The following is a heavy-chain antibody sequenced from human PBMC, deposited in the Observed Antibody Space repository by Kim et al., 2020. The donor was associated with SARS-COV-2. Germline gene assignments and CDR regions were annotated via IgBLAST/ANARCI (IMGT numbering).Heavy chain of an antibody. J-gene: IGHJ6*02. CDR3: VRNYYYYHGMDV. D-gene: IGHD3-10*01. Sequence: SETLSLTCTLSGDSFDRNNYYWGWIRQPPGKGLVWIGSISYSGSTYYGPSLKRRVTISADTSKKRFSLILRSVTAADTATYYCVRNYYYYHGMDVWGQGITVTVSS. V-gene: IGHV4-39*01. CDR2: ISYSGST. CDR1: GDSFDRNNYY.